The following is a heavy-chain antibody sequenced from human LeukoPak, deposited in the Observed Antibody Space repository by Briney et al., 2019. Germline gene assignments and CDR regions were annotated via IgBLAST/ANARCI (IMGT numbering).Heavy chain of an antibody. CDR3: ANLNAPYWGNFDY. CDR2: ISYDGSNK. CDR1: GFTFSSYG. V-gene: IGHV3-30*18. D-gene: IGHD3-16*01. J-gene: IGHJ4*02. Sequence: GGSLRLSCAASGFTFSSYGMHWVRQAPGKGLEWVAVISYDGSNKYYADSVKGRFTISRDNSKNTLYLQMNSLRAEDTAVYYCANLNAPYWGNFDYWGQGTLVTVSS.